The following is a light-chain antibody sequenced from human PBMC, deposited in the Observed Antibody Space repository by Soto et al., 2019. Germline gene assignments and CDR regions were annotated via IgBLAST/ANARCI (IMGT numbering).Light chain of an antibody. V-gene: IGKV3-15*01. CDR1: QSVNSN. CDR3: QQYINWSWT. J-gene: IGKJ1*01. Sequence: EIVMTQSPATLSVSTGERATLSCRASQSVNSNLAWYQQKPGQAPRLLIYGASTRATGVPARFSGSGSGTEFTLTISSLQSEDFAVYYCQQYINWSWTFGQGTKVAIK. CDR2: GAS.